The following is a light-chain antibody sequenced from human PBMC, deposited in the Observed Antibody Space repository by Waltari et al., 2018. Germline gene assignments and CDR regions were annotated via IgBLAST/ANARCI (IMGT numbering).Light chain of an antibody. Sequence: IEMTQSPLSLPVNPGEPASISCRSGHSLLHSNGNTYLDWYLQKPGQSPRLLISLAFNRASGVPDRFSGSGSGTDFTLQISRVEAEDVGVYYCMQSLQTPRTFGQGTKLEIK. CDR1: HSLLHSNGNTY. V-gene: IGKV2-28*01. J-gene: IGKJ1*01. CDR2: LAF. CDR3: MQSLQTPRT.